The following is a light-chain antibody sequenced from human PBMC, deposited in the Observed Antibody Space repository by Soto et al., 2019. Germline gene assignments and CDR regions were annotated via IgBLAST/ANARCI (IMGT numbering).Light chain of an antibody. Sequence: DIQMTQSPSTLSGSVGDRVTITCRASQTISSWLAWYQQKQRKAPKLLIYKASTLKSGVTSRFSGSRSGTEFTITISSMQPDDFATYYCQHYNSYSEAFGQGTKVELK. CDR2: KAS. CDR1: QTISSW. J-gene: IGKJ1*01. CDR3: QHYNSYSEA. V-gene: IGKV1-5*03.